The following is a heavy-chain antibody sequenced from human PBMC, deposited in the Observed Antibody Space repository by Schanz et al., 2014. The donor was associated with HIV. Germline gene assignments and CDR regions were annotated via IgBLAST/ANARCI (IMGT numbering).Heavy chain of an antibody. D-gene: IGHD3-16*01. Sequence: QVHLEESGGGLVKPGGSLRLSCAASGFTFSSYGMHWVRQAPGKGLEWVTFISYDGSKKYYADSVKGRFTISRDNSKNTLFLQMNSLRGEDTAVYYCARVANWDYYGMDVWGRGTTVTVSS. CDR2: ISYDGSKK. CDR1: GFTFSSYG. V-gene: IGHV3-30*03. CDR3: ARVANWDYYGMDV. J-gene: IGHJ6*02.